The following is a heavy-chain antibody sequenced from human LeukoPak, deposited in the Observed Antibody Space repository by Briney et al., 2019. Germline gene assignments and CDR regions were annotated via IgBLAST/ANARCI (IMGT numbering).Heavy chain of an antibody. V-gene: IGHV3-23*01. J-gene: IGHJ4*02. CDR2: ISSSGGST. CDR1: GFTFSSYE. Sequence: GGSLRLSCAASGFTFSSYEMNWVRQAPGKGLEWVSYISSSGGSTYYADSVKGRFTISRDNSKNTLYLQMNSLRAEDTAVYYCAKRIFGVVTPSSNFDYWGQGTLVTVSS. D-gene: IGHD3-3*01. CDR3: AKRIFGVVTPSSNFDY.